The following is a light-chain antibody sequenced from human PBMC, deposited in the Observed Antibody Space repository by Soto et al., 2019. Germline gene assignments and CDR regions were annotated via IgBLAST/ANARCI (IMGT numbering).Light chain of an antibody. CDR2: GAS. CDR1: QSVSSN. CDR3: HQYDNAPQT. Sequence: EIVMTQSPATLSLSPGERATLSCRASQSVSSNLAWYQQKPGQAPRVLIYGASKRATGIPDRFSGRGSGTDFSLTISRLEPEDFAVYYCHQYDNAPQTYGQGNKVDIK. V-gene: IGKV3D-15*01. J-gene: IGKJ2*01.